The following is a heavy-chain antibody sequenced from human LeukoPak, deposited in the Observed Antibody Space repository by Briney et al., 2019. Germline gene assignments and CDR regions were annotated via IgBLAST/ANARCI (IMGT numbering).Heavy chain of an antibody. V-gene: IGHV4-31*03. CDR3: ARTVDAFYHSSGYYFDY. Sequence: SETLSLTCTVSGGSISSGGYYWSWIRQHPGKGLEWIGYIYYSGSTYYNPSLKSRVTISVDTSKNQFSLKLSSVTAADTAVYYCARTVDAFYHSSGYYFDYWGQGTLVTVSS. D-gene: IGHD3-22*01. CDR2: IYYSGST. CDR1: GGSISSGGYY. J-gene: IGHJ4*02.